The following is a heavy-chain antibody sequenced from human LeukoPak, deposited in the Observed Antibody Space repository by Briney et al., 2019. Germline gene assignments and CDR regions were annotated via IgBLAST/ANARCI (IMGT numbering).Heavy chain of an antibody. J-gene: IGHJ6*03. CDR1: GGTFSSYA. D-gene: IGHD7-27*01. CDR3: ARDGENYYYYIDV. V-gene: IGHV1-69*13. CDR2: IITIYSTA. Sequence: GGSVKVSCKASGGTFSSYAISCGGQSAGQRREGLGGIITIYSTANYAQPFQGRVTITAEDSTSTAYMELRSLRSDDTAVYYCARDGENYYYYIDVWGQGTPVTISS.